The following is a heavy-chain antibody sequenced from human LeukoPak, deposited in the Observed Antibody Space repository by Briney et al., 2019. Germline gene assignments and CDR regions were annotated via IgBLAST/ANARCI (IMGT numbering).Heavy chain of an antibody. CDR1: GYTFISYD. D-gene: IGHD3-10*01. CDR2: MNPNSGNT. J-gene: IGHJ6*02. Sequence: ASVKVSCKASGYTFISYDINWVRQATGQGLEWMGWMNPNSGNTGYAQKFQGRVTMTRNTSISTAYMELSSLRSEDTAVYYCARSDWFGESLDYYYGMDVWGQGTTVAVSS. V-gene: IGHV1-8*01. CDR3: ARSDWFGESLDYYYGMDV.